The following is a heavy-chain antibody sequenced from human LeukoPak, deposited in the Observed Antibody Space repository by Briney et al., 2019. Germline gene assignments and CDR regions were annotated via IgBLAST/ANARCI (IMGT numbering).Heavy chain of an antibody. CDR1: GFTFSNYG. V-gene: IGHV3-48*04. CDR3: ARDWSNWRHDEYFPH. J-gene: IGHJ1*01. D-gene: IGHD3-3*01. CDR2: ISGSSDII. Sequence: GGSLRLSCADPGFTFSNYGMNWVRQAPGKGLEWVSYISGSSDIIHYTESVKGRFTISRDNAKNSVYLQMNSLRAEDTALYYCARDWSNWRHDEYFPHWGQGALVTVSS.